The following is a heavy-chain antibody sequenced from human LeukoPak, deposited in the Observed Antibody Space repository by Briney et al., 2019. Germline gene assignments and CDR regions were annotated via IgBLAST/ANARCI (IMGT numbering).Heavy chain of an antibody. Sequence: GGSLRLSCAASGFTFSSYAMPWVRQAPGKGLEWVAVISYDGSNKYYADSVKGRFTISRDNSKNTLYLQMNSLRAEDTAVYYCARNWGSDYWGQGTLVTVSS. CDR2: ISYDGSNK. V-gene: IGHV3-30-3*01. J-gene: IGHJ4*02. CDR1: GFTFSSYA. D-gene: IGHD7-27*01. CDR3: ARNWGSDY.